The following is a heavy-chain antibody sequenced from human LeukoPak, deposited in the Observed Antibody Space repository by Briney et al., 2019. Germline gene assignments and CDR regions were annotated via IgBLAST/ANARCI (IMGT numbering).Heavy chain of an antibody. CDR1: GFTFSSYS. V-gene: IGHV3-21*01. D-gene: IGHD3-10*01. CDR2: ISGSGGST. J-gene: IGHJ6*02. CDR3: ARDARITMVRGVGAGDGMDV. Sequence: PGGSLRLSCAASGFTFSSYSINWVRQAPGKGLEWVSAISGSGGSTYYADSVKGRFTISRDNAKNSLYLQMNSLRAEDTAVYYCARDARITMVRGVGAGDGMDVWGQGTTVTVSS.